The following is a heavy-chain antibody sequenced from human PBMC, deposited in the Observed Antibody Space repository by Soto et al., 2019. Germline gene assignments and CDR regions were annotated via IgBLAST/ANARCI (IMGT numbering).Heavy chain of an antibody. CDR1: GVIASYHY. J-gene: IGHJ4*02. CDR3: VLMIRGLPY. D-gene: IGHD3-10*01. Sequence: EVQVVESGGGLVQPGGSLRLSCAASGVIASYHYIDWVRQAPGKGLEWVGRSKNKVEFYTTNYGASGQARSTISSDDSPNSLYLQINSLKTEHTAMYSCVLMIRGLPYRCQGTLVRVSS. V-gene: IGHV3-72*01. CDR2: SKNKVEFYTT.